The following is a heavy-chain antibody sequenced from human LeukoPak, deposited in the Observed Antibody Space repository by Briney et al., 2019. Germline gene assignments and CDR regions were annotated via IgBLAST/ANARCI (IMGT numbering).Heavy chain of an antibody. CDR2: IYHSGST. Sequence: SGTLSLTCAVSGGSISSSNWWSWVRQPPGKGLEWIGEIYHSGSTNYNPSLKSRVTISVDKSKNQFSLKLSSVTAADTAVYYCARVRITMVRGVPSYFDYWGQGTQVTVSS. D-gene: IGHD3-10*01. J-gene: IGHJ4*02. CDR3: ARVRITMVRGVPSYFDY. V-gene: IGHV4-4*02. CDR1: GGSISSSNW.